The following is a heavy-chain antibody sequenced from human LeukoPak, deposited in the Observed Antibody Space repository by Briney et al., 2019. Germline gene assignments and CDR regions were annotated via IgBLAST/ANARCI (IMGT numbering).Heavy chain of an antibody. J-gene: IGHJ4*02. CDR2: INTGGSDK. D-gene: IGHD1-14*01. CDR3: TRDRSRAEDY. CDR1: GFTFSGHW. Sequence: GGSLRLSCAASGFTFSGHWMSWVRQAPGKGLEWVAHINTGGSDKYYVDSVKGRFTISRDNANNLLYLQMNSLRGEDTALYYCTRDRSRAEDYWGQGTLVTVSS. V-gene: IGHV3-7*01.